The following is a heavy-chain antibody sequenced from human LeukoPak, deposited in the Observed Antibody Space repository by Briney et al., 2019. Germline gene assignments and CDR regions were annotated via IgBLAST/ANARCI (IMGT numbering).Heavy chain of an antibody. Sequence: PSETLSLTCTVSGVSISSYYWSWIRQPAGKGLEWIGRIYTSGSTNYHPSLKSRVTMSVDTSKNQFSLNLSSVTAADAAVYYCARNLPSYNWFDPWGLGTLVTVSS. CDR3: ARNLPSYNWFDP. J-gene: IGHJ5*02. CDR2: IYTSGST. V-gene: IGHV4-4*07. CDR1: GVSISSYY. D-gene: IGHD2-2*01.